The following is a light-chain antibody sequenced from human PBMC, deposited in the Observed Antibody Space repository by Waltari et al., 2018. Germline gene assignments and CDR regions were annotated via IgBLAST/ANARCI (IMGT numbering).Light chain of an antibody. CDR3: QQYYSPPLT. J-gene: IGKJ4*01. CDR2: WAS. Sequence: DIVMTQSPDSLAVSLGERAAINCKSSRSVLNNANNENYLTWYQKKPGQPPKLLIYWASTRESGVPDRFSGSGSGTDFTLTISSLQAEDVAVYYCQQYYSPPLTFGGGTKVEIK. V-gene: IGKV4-1*01. CDR1: RSVLNNANNENY.